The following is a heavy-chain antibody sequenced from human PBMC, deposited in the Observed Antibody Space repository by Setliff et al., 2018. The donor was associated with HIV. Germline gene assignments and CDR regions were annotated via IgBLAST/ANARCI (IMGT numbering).Heavy chain of an antibody. Sequence: SETLSLTCTVYGGSFSNYYTNWIRQPPGKGLEWIGELSPSGTTRSNPSLQSRVTISLDTSNNQFSLKLTSVTAADTAMYYCASFFVATVTTQDYWGQGTPVTVSS. CDR3: ASFFVATVTTQDY. J-gene: IGHJ4*02. D-gene: IGHD4-17*01. V-gene: IGHV4-34*01. CDR2: LSPSGTT. CDR1: GGSFSNYY.